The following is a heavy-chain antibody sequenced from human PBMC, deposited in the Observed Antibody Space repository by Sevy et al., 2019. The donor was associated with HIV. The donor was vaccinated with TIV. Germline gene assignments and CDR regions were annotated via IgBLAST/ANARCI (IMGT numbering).Heavy chain of an antibody. D-gene: IGHD5-12*01. Sequence: GGSLRLSCAASRFTFSSYSMNWVRQAPGKGLEWVSYISSSSSTIYYADSVKGRFTISRDNAKNSLYLQMDSLRDEDTAVYYCARSSGYSGYDPGYWGQGTLVTVSS. CDR2: ISSSSSTI. V-gene: IGHV3-48*02. CDR1: RFTFSSYS. CDR3: ARSSGYSGYDPGY. J-gene: IGHJ4*02.